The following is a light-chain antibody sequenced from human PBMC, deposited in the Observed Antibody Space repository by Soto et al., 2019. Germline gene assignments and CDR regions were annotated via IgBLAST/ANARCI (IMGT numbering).Light chain of an antibody. CDR3: QQSYSTPPT. CDR2: AAS. Sequence: DIQMTQSPSSLSASVGDRVTITCRARQSISSYLNWYQQKPGKAPKLLIYAASSLQSGVPSRFSGSGSGTDFTLTISRLQPEDFATYYSQQSYSTPPTFGQGTKVDTK. CDR1: QSISSY. J-gene: IGKJ1*01. V-gene: IGKV1-39*01.